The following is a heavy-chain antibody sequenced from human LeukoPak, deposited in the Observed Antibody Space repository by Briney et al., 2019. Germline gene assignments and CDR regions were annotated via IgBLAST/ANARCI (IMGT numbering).Heavy chain of an antibody. CDR1: GYTLTELS. CDR2: IYPRDGST. J-gene: IGHJ4*02. CDR3: ARDQEGFDY. V-gene: IGHV1-46*01. Sequence: ASVKVSCKVSGYTLTELSMHWVRQAPGQGLEWMGMIYPRDGSTSYAQNFQGRVTVTRDTSTTTVHMELRGLRSEDTAVCYCARDQEGFDYWGQGTVVTVSS.